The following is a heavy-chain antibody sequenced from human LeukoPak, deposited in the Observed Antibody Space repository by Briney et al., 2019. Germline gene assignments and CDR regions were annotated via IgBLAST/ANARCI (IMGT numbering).Heavy chain of an antibody. D-gene: IGHD3-22*01. CDR2: INPNSGGT. CDR3: ARVSPYYYDSSGPHS. CDR1: GYTFTGYY. J-gene: IGHJ5*02. Sequence: ASAKVSCKASGYTFTGYYMHWVRQAPGQGLEWMGWINPNSGGTNYAQKFQGRVTMTRDTSISTAYMELSRLRSDDTAVYYCARVSPYYYDSSGPHSWGQGTLVTVSS. V-gene: IGHV1-2*02.